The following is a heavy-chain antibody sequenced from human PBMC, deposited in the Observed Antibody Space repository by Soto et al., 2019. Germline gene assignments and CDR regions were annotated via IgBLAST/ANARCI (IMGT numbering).Heavy chain of an antibody. CDR1: GFTFSSYG. V-gene: IGHV3-33*01. CDR3: ASLDVWSGYYYYYGMDV. D-gene: IGHD3-3*01. J-gene: IGHJ6*02. Sequence: QVQLVESGGGVVQPGRSLRLSCAASGFTFSSYGMHWVRQAPGKGLEWVAVIWYDGSNKYYADSVKGRFTISRDNSKNTLYLQMNSLRAEDTAVYYCASLDVWSGYYYYYGMDVWGQGTTVTVSS. CDR2: IWYDGSNK.